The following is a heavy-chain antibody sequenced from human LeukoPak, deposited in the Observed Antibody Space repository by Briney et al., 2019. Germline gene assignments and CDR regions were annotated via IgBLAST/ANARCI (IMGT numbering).Heavy chain of an antibody. D-gene: IGHD6-19*01. V-gene: IGHV3-30*04. CDR1: GFTFSSYA. J-gene: IGHJ3*02. CDR3: AKALPGYSSGWYTAYAFDI. Sequence: GRSLRLSCAASGFTFSSYAMHWVRQAPGKGLEWVAVISYDGSNKYYADSVKGRFTISRDNSKNTLYLQMNSLRAEDTAVYYCAKALPGYSSGWYTAYAFDIWGQGTMVTVSS. CDR2: ISYDGSNK.